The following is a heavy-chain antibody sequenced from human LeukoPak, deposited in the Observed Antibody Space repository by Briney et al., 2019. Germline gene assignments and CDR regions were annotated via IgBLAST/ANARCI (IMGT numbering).Heavy chain of an antibody. V-gene: IGHV1-69*05. CDR2: IIPIFGTA. CDR3: VRDESSSSSWFDP. J-gene: IGHJ5*02. CDR1: GGTFSSYA. Sequence: GASVKVSCKASGGTFSSYAISWVRQAPGQGLEWMGGIIPIFGTANYAQKFQGRVTITTDESTSTAYMELSSLRSEDTAVYYCVRDESSSSSWFDPWGQGTLVTVSS. D-gene: IGHD6-6*01.